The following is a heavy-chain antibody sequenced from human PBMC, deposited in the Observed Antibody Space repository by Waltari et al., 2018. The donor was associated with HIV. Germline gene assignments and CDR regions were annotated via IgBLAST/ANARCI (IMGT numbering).Heavy chain of an antibody. D-gene: IGHD1-7*01. CDR3: ARDTPYNWNYPGGYFDY. CDR1: GFTFSSYS. J-gene: IGHJ4*02. V-gene: IGHV3-48*04. Sequence: GGGLVQPGGSLRLSCAASGFTFSSYSMNWVCQAPGKGLEWVSYISSSSSTIYYADSVKGRFTISRDNAKNSLYLQMNSLRAEDTAVYYCARDTPYNWNYPGGYFDYWGQGTLVTVSS. CDR2: ISSSSSTI.